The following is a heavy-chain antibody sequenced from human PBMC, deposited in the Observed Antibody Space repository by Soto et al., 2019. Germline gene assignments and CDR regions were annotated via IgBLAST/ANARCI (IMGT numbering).Heavy chain of an antibody. J-gene: IGHJ6*02. CDR3: AKRAFYGSGIPNYYGMDV. D-gene: IGHD3-10*01. CDR2: ISGTGGGT. V-gene: IGHV3-23*01. CDR1: GFTFSNYA. Sequence: PGGSLRHSCAASGFTFSNYAMTWVRQAPGKGLEWVSVISGTGGGTNNADSAKGRFTTSRDNSKNTLYLQMNSLRAEDTAVYYCAKRAFYGSGIPNYYGMDVWGQGTAVTVSS.